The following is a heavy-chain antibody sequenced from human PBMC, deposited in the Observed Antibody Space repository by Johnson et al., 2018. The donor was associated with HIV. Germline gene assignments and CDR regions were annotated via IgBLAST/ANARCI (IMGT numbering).Heavy chain of an antibody. CDR3: ARIGAWQLHRAFDI. J-gene: IGHJ3*02. D-gene: IGHD2-15*01. Sequence: QMQLVESGGGVVQPGGSLRLSCAASGFTFSSYGMHWVRQAPGKGLEWVAYIRYDGSNKYYADSVKGRFTISRDNSKNTLYLQMNSLRAEDTAVYYCARIGAWQLHRAFDIWGQGTMVTVSS. CDR1: GFTFSSYG. V-gene: IGHV3-30*02. CDR2: IRYDGSNK.